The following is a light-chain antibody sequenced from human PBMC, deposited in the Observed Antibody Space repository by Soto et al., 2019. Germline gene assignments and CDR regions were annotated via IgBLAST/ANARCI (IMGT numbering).Light chain of an antibody. CDR3: QQYNNWPLT. V-gene: IGKV3-15*01. Sequence: EIVMTQSPATLSVSPGERATLSCRASQSVSSNLAWYLQKPGQGPRLLIYGASTRATGIPARFSGSGSGTEFTLTLSSLQSEDFAVYYCQQYNNWPLTFGGGTKVEIK. CDR2: GAS. CDR1: QSVSSN. J-gene: IGKJ4*01.